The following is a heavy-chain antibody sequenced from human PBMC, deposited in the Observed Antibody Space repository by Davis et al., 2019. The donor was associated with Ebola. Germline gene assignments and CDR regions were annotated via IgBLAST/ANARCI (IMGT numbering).Heavy chain of an antibody. CDR3: ARERGPYILGWFEPFDI. D-gene: IGHD3-10*01. Sequence: PGGSLRLSCAASGFTFSDYSMSWVRQAPGKGLEWVSSINTGSNYIFYADSVKGRFTISRDNAKNSLVLQMDSLTAEDTAVYYCARERGPYILGWFEPFDIWGQGTRVTVSS. CDR2: INTGSNYI. J-gene: IGHJ3*02. V-gene: IGHV3-21*01. CDR1: GFTFSDYS.